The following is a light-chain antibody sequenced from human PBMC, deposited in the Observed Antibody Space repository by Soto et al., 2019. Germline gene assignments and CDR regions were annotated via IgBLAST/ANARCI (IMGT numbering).Light chain of an antibody. Sequence: QSALTQPLSVSGSPGQSVTISCTGTSSDVGVYNYVSWYQQYPGKAPKIMIYDVSKRPSGVPDRFSGSKSDNTASLTISGLQAEDEADYYCCSYAGSYTFVFGIGTKVTVL. CDR3: CSYAGSYTFV. CDR1: SSDVGVYNY. CDR2: DVS. J-gene: IGLJ1*01. V-gene: IGLV2-11*01.